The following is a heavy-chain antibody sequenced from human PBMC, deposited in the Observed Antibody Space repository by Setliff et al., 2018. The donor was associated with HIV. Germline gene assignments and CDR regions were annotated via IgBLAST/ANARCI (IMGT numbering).Heavy chain of an antibody. CDR2: VYTSGNT. CDR1: GGSINIGSFY. CDR3: ARGRGAWFEGSWFDP. J-gene: IGHJ5*02. Sequence: PSETLSLTCTVSGGSINIGSFYWSWIRQPAGKGPEWLGHVYTSGNTYYDPSLASRVAISLDRSKNQFSLKLDSVTAADTALHFCARGRGAWFEGSWFDPWGQGILVTVSS. V-gene: IGHV4-61*09. D-gene: IGHD6-19*01.